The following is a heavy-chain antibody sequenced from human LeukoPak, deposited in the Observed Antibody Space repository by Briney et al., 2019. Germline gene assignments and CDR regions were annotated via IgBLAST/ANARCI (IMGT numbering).Heavy chain of an antibody. CDR1: GGSICSGGYY. D-gene: IGHD4-23*01. Sequence: SETLSLTCPVSGGSICSGGYYWSWIRQHPGKGLESIGYIYYSGSTYYNPSLKSRVTISVDTSKNQFSLKLSSVTAADTDVYYCARKDYGGTPTFDYWGQGTLVTVSS. V-gene: IGHV4-31*03. CDR3: ARKDYGGTPTFDY. CDR2: IYYSGST. J-gene: IGHJ4*02.